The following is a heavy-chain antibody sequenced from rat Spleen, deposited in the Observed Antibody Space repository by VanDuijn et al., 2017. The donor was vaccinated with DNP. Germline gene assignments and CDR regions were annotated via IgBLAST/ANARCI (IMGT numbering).Heavy chain of an antibody. CDR2: ISSGGST. J-gene: IGHJ2*01. V-gene: IGHV2-19*01. Sequence: QVQLKESGPGMVQPSQTLSLTCTVSGFSLTDYSVHWVRQPPGKVLEWIAAISSGGSTYYNSALKSRLSISRDTSKSQFFLKMNSLQTEDTAIYFCTRRAYYGYGGDYFDYWGKGVMVTVSS. D-gene: IGHD1-7*01. CDR1: GFSLTDYS. CDR3: TRRAYYGYGGDYFDY.